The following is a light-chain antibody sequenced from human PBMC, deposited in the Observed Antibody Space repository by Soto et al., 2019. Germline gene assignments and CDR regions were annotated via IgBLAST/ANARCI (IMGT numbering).Light chain of an antibody. CDR1: QSVSSDY. J-gene: IGKJ1*01. V-gene: IGKV3-20*01. Sequence: EIVLTQSPGTLSLSPGERATLSCRASQSVSSDYLAWYQHKPGQAPRLLIHGASSRATGIPDRFSGSGSGTDFTLTISRLEPEDFAVYYCQQYGSSPPAWTFGQGTKVDI. CDR3: QQYGSSPPAWT. CDR2: GAS.